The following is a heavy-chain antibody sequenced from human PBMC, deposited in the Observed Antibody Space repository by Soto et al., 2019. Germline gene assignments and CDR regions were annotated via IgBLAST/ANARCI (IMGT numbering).Heavy chain of an antibody. CDR3: AKGLFDYSRSSLQKHYLDY. CDR2: ISDDGRRK. CDR1: GFTFSSYG. D-gene: IGHD6-6*01. V-gene: IGHV3-30*18. J-gene: IGHJ4*02. Sequence: QVQLVESGGGVVQPGRSLRLSCAASGFTFSSYGMHWVRQAPGKGLEWMAVISDDGRRKYYADSVKDRFTISRDNAKNXLXXQMNSLRAEDTAVYYCAKGLFDYSRSSLQKHYLDYWGQGTLVTVSS.